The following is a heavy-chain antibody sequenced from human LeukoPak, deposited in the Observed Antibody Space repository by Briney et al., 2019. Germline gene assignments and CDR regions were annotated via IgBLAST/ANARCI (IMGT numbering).Heavy chain of an antibody. D-gene: IGHD5-24*01. Sequence: PSETLSLTCTVSGGSISSYYWSWIRQPPGKGLEWIGYIYYSGSTNYNPSLKSRVTISVDTSKNQFSLKLSSVTAADTAVYYCARSQRVFDYWGQGTLVTVSS. V-gene: IGHV4-59*01. CDR1: GGSISSYY. CDR3: ARSQRVFDY. J-gene: IGHJ4*02. CDR2: IYYSGST.